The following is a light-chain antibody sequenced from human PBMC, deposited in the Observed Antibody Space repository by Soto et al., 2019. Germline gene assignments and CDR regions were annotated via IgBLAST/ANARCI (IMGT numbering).Light chain of an antibody. CDR1: SSDVGSSNL. CDR3: CSFAHTTTFYV. CDR2: EGS. J-gene: IGLJ1*01. V-gene: IGLV2-23*01. Sequence: QSALTQPASVSGSPGQSITISCTGTSSDVGSSNLVSWYQQHPGKAPKLIIYEGSRRPSGVSGRFSGSKSGNTASLTISGLQAEDEADYYCCSFAHTTTFYVFGTATKLTVL.